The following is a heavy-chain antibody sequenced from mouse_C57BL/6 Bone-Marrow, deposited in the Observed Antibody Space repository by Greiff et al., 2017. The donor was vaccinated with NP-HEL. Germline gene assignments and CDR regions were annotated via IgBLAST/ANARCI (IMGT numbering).Heavy chain of an antibody. CDR1: GYAFTNYL. CDR3: AIGDGSSYAMDY. CDR2: INPGSGGT. D-gene: IGHD1-1*01. J-gene: IGHJ4*01. V-gene: IGHV1-54*01. Sequence: VQLQQSGAELVRPGTSVKVSCKASGYAFTNYLIEWVKQRPGQGLEWIGVINPGSGGTNYNEKFKGKATLTADKSSSTAYMQLSSLTSEDAAVYFCAIGDGSSYAMDYWGQGTSVTVSS.